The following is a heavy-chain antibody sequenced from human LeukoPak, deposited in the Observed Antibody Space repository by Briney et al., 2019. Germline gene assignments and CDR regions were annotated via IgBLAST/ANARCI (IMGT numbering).Heavy chain of an antibody. CDR3: ARDPLGGFDY. J-gene: IGHJ4*02. CDR1: GDSISSGSYY. D-gene: IGHD3-10*01. V-gene: IGHV4-61*02. Sequence: SQTLSLTCTVSGDSISSGSYYWSWIRQPAGKGLEWIGRIYTSGSTNYNPSLKSRVTIPVDTSKNQFSLKLSSVTAADTAVYYCARDPLGGFDYWGQGTLVTVSS. CDR2: IYTSGST.